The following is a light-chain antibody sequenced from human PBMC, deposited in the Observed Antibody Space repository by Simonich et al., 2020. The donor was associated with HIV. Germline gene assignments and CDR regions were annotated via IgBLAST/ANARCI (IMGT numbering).Light chain of an antibody. CDR1: SSDVGGYNY. CDR2: EVS. CDR3: SSYTSSSTSVV. J-gene: IGLJ2*01. Sequence: QSALTQPASVSGSPGQSITISCTGTSSDVGGYNYVSWYQQNPGKAPKLMIYEVSKRPSGVSNRFSGSKSGNTASLTISGLQAEDESDYYCSSYTSSSTSVVFGGGTKLTVL. V-gene: IGLV2-14*01.